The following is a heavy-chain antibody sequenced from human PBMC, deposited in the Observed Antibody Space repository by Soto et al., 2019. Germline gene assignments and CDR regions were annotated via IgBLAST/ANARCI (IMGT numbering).Heavy chain of an antibody. J-gene: IGHJ5*02. CDR3: ARVRLPEEWLDP. D-gene: IGHD2-15*01. CDR1: GYSFRSYD. CDR2: VHPETGST. V-gene: IGHV1-8*02. Sequence: ALGQVSRKGSGYSFRSYDTTWVRPAHGQGLERMGWVHPETGSTGYAQSLQGRASMTSDTSRHTPYTELSDQSVEHTAVYFCARVRLPEEWLDPWVHLTLVTV.